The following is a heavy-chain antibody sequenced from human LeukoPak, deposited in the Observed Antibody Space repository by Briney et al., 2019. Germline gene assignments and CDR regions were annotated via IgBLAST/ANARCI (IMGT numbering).Heavy chain of an antibody. CDR1: GGSFSGYY. Sequence: SETLSLTCAVCGGSFSGYYWSWIRQPPGKGLEWIGEINHSGSTNYNPSLKSRVTISVDTSKNQFSLKLSSVTAADTAVYYCARGGYYYDSSGYSDYWGQGTLVTVSS. CDR2: INHSGST. V-gene: IGHV4-34*01. J-gene: IGHJ4*02. CDR3: ARGGYYYDSSGYSDY. D-gene: IGHD3-22*01.